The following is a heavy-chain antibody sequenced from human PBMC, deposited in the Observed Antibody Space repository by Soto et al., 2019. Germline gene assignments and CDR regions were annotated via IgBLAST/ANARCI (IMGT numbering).Heavy chain of an antibody. J-gene: IGHJ6*02. CDR3: ARLGEGFRV. V-gene: IGHV5-51*01. Sequence: GESLTISCPGPGYSFTSYWIGWVRRMPGKGLVWMGIIYPGDSDTRYSPSFQGQVTISAGKSISSAYLQWSSLKASDTAMYYCARLGEGFRVWGQGTTVTVSS. CDR2: IYPGDSDT. CDR1: GYSFTSYW.